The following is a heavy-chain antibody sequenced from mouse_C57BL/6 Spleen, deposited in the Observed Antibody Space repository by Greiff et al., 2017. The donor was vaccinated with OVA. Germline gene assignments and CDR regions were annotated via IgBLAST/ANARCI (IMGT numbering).Heavy chain of an antibody. Sequence: EVKLQESGEGLVKPGGSLKLSCAASGFTFSSYAMSWVRQTPEKRLEWVAYISSGGDYIYYADTVKGRFTISRDTARNTLYQQMSSLKSEDTAMYYCTRDHLHDYGSSDYAMDYWGQGTSVTVSS. J-gene: IGHJ4*01. D-gene: IGHD1-1*01. CDR1: GFTFSSYA. CDR2: ISSGGDYI. V-gene: IGHV5-9-1*02. CDR3: TRDHLHDYGSSDYAMDY.